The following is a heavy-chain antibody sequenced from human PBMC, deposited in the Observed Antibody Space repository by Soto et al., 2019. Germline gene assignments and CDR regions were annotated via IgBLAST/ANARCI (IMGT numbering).Heavy chain of an antibody. Sequence: EVQLVESGGGLVQPGGSLRLSCAASGFTFSSYEMNWVRQAPGKGLEWVSYISSSGSTIYYADSVKGRFTISRDNAKNSLYLQMNSLRAEDTGVYYCARGGWELPLGYWGQGTLVTVSS. D-gene: IGHD2-15*01. CDR3: ARGGWELPLGY. J-gene: IGHJ4*02. V-gene: IGHV3-48*03. CDR1: GFTFSSYE. CDR2: ISSSGSTI.